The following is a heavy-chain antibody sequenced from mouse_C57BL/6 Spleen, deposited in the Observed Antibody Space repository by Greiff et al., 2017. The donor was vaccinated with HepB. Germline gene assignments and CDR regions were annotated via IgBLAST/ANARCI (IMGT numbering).Heavy chain of an antibody. CDR3: ARKDDGYLDAMDY. CDR1: GFSLTSYG. V-gene: IGHV2-2*01. CDR2: IWSGGST. Sequence: QVQLQQSGPGLVQPSQSLSITCTVSGFSLTSYGVHWVRQSPGKGLEWLGVIWSGGSTDYNAAFISRLSISKDNSKSQVFFKMNRLQADDTAIYYCARKDDGYLDAMDYWGQGTSVTVSS. J-gene: IGHJ4*01. D-gene: IGHD2-3*01.